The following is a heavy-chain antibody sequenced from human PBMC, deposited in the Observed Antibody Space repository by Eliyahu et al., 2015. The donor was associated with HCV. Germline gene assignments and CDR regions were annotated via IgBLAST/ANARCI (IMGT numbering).Heavy chain of an antibody. CDR2: LHYSGST. CDR3: ARHGTAGEFDY. D-gene: IGHD2-8*02. V-gene: IGHV4-59*08. CDR1: GASISNYY. J-gene: IGHJ4*02. Sequence: QVQLQESGPGLVKPSETLSLSCTVSGASISNYYWSWIRLPPGKGLEWMGYLHYSGSTNYNPSLRSRVSISVDTSKNQFSLKLTSVTAADTAVYYCARHGTAGEFDYWDAREPWSSSPQ.